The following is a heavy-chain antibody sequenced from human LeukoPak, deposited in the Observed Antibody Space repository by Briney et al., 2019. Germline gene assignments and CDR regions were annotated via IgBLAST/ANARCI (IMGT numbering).Heavy chain of an antibody. V-gene: IGHV3-48*01. Sequence: GGSLRLSCAASGFTFSSYDMNWIRQAPGKGLEWISYISISSSTVYYADSVKGRFTISRDNAKSSLYLQMNSLRAEDTAIYYCARGPPLFDPWGQGTLVTVSS. CDR2: ISISSSTV. CDR3: ARGPPLFDP. CDR1: GFTFSSYD. J-gene: IGHJ5*02.